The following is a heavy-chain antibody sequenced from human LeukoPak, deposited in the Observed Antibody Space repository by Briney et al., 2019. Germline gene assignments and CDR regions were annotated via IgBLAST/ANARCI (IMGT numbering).Heavy chain of an antibody. D-gene: IGHD6-13*01. J-gene: IGHJ5*02. V-gene: IGHV4-34*01. CDR3: ARGFREYSSSWYASRTNWFDP. Sequence: SETLSLTCAVYGGSFSGYYWSWIRQPPGKGLEWIGEINHSGSTNYNPSLKSRVTISVDTSKNRFSLKLSSVTAADTAVYYCARGFREYSSSWYASRTNWFDPWGQGTLVTVSS. CDR2: INHSGST. CDR1: GGSFSGYY.